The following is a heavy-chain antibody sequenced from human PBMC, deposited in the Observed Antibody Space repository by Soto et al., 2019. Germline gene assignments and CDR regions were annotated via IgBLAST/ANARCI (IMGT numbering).Heavy chain of an antibody. J-gene: IGHJ6*01. CDR2: ISYDGSNK. CDR1: GFTFSSYG. D-gene: IGHD6-25*01. CDR3: GNAAPRYYYYYYGMDV. Sequence: GGSLRLSCAASGFTFSSYGTHLVRQAPGKGLEWVAVISYDGSNKYYADSVKGRFTISRDNSKNTLYLQMNSLRAEDTAVYYCGNAAPRYYYYYYGMDVWGQGTTVTVSS. V-gene: IGHV3-30*18.